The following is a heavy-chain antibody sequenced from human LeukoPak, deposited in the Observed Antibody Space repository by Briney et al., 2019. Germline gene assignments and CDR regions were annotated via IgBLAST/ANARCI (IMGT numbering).Heavy chain of an antibody. J-gene: IGHJ4*02. D-gene: IGHD6-19*01. CDR3: AKDRRGDSGWPFDY. CDR2: IHFDGYSK. V-gene: IGHV3-30*02. CDR1: GFTFSYYG. Sequence: PGGSLRLSCAASGFTFSYYGMHWVRQAPGQGLEWVAYIHFDGYSKYYTDSVKGRFTISRDNSKNTLYLQMNSLRAEDTAVFYCAKDRRGDSGWPFDYWGQGTLVAVSS.